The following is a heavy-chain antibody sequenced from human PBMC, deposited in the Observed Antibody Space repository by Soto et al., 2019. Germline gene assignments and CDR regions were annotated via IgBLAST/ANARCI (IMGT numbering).Heavy chain of an antibody. D-gene: IGHD3-16*01. Sequence: QVQLVESGGGLVKPGGSLRLSCAASGFSFSDSYMSWVRKAPGKGLEWVAYISGSSGYTGYADSVKGRFTISRDNAKNSLYLQMNSLRVEDTAVYYCARDRWGYGPPDVWGQGTTVTVSS. CDR2: ISGSSGYT. CDR3: ARDRWGYGPPDV. V-gene: IGHV3-11*06. CDR1: GFSFSDSY. J-gene: IGHJ6*02.